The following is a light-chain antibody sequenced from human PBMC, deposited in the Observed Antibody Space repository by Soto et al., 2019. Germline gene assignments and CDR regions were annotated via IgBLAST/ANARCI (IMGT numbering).Light chain of an antibody. J-gene: IGLJ7*01. CDR3: SSYTSSSTV. CDR2: EVS. CDR1: SSDVGSYNR. V-gene: IGLV2-18*02. Sequence: QSALTQPPSVSGSPGQSVTISCTGTSSDVGSYNRVSWYQQPPATAPKLMIYEVSNRPSGVPDRFSGSKSGNTASLTISGLPAEDEADYYCSSYTSSSTVFGGGTQLTVL.